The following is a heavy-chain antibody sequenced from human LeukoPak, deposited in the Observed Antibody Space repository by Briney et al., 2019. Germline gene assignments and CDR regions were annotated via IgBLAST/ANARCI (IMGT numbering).Heavy chain of an antibody. CDR3: AKDNSGYYLPAGFDY. Sequence: GGSLRLFCAASGLSLSDYPMHWVRQAPGKGLEWVAVISYDGSNKYYADSVKGRFTISRDNSKNTLYLQMNSLRAEDTAVYYCAKDNSGYYLPAGFDYWGQGTLVTVSS. CDR1: GLSLSDYP. D-gene: IGHD3-22*01. J-gene: IGHJ4*02. V-gene: IGHV3-30*04. CDR2: ISYDGSNK.